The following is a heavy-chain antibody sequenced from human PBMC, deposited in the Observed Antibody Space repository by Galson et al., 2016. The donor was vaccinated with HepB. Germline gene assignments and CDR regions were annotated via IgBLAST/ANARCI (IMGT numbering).Heavy chain of an antibody. CDR2: ISSKSSYI. CDR3: GRDRGTPDAGTYYTDS. V-gene: IGHV3-21*01. J-gene: IGHJ4*02. CDR1: GFTFNDYN. D-gene: IGHD1-7*01. Sequence: SLRLSCAASGFTFNDYNMNWVRQAPGKGLEWVSSISSKSSYIYYAASVKGRFTISRDNAKDSVYLQMNSLRAEDTAVYFCGRDRGTPDAGTYYTDSWGQGTLVTVSS.